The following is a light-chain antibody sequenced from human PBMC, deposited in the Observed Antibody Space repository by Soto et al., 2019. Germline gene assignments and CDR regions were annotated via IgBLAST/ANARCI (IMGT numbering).Light chain of an antibody. CDR1: QSGLYSSNNKND. V-gene: IGKV4-1*01. J-gene: IGKJ5*01. CDR2: CAS. CDR3: QQYYSTPIT. Sequence: DIVMSQSPDSLAVSLGERATINCKSSQSGLYSSNNKNDLAWYQQKPGQPPKLLIYCASTRESGVPDRFSGSGSETDFTLTISRLQAEDVAVYYCQQYYSTPITFGQGKRLEIK.